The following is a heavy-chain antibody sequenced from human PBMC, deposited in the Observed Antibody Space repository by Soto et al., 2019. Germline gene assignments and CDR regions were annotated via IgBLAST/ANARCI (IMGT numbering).Heavy chain of an antibody. CDR3: ASRADSGVHAAFDI. V-gene: IGHV4-39*01. D-gene: IGHD4-17*01. Sequence: QLQLQESGPGLVKPSETLSLTCTVSGGSISSSXYYWGWIRQPPGKGLEWIGSIYYSGSTYYNPSLKSRVTISVDTSKNQFSLKLSSVTAADTAVYYCASRADSGVHAAFDIWGQGTMVTVSS. CDR2: IYYSGST. CDR1: GGSISSSXYY. J-gene: IGHJ3*02.